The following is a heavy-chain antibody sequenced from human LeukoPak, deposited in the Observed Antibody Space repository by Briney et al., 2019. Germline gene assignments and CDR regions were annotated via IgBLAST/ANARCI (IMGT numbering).Heavy chain of an antibody. D-gene: IGHD3-9*01. CDR1: GYTFTSYG. J-gene: IGHJ6*03. CDR2: ISAYNGNT. Sequence: ASVKVSCKASGYTFTSYGISWVRQAPGQGLEWMGWISAYNGNTYYAQTLLGRVTMTTDTSTSTAYMELRSLRSDDTAVYSCARVGDILTGYPYYMDVWGKGTTVTISS. V-gene: IGHV1-18*01. CDR3: ARVGDILTGYPYYMDV.